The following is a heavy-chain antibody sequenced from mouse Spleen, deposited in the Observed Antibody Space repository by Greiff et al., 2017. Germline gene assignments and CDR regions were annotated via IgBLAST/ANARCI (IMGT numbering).Heavy chain of an antibody. D-gene: IGHD2-4*01. CDR1: GYTFTDYN. J-gene: IGHJ4*01. V-gene: IGHV1-22*01. CDR2: INPNNGGT. Sequence: LKESGPELVKPGASVKMSCKASGYTFTDYNMHWVKQSHGKSLEWIGYINPNNGGTSYNQKFKGKATLTVNKSSSTAYMELRSLTSEDSAVYYCARGDYDERFYYAMDYWGQGTSVTVSS. CDR3: ARGDYDERFYYAMDY.